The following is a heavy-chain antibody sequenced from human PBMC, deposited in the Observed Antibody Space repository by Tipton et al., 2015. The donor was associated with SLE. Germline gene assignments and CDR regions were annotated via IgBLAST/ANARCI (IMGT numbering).Heavy chain of an antibody. J-gene: IGHJ4*02. V-gene: IGHV3-7*01. CDR3: ARRGGDLIGDY. D-gene: IGHD3-16*01. CDR1: GFSFSNFW. Sequence: SLRLSCAASGFSFSNFWLSWVRQAPGKGRGWVANIKQEGSDKYYVDSVKGRFTISRDKAKNSLYLQMNSLRAEDTAVYYCARRGGDLIGDYWGQGSLVTVSS. CDR2: IKQEGSDK.